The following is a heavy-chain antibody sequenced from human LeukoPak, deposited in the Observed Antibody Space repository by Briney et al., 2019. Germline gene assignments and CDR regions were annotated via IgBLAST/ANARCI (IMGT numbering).Heavy chain of an antibody. CDR2: IHPGDSRT. CDR1: GYTFATYW. Sequence: GESLKISCKGSGYTFATYWIGWVRQMPGKGLEWMGIIHPGDSRTTYSPSFQGQVTISADKSIRTAYLQWNSLKASDTAIYYCVRQAATSRPMDVRGQGTTVTVSS. J-gene: IGHJ6*02. CDR3: VRQAATSRPMDV. V-gene: IGHV5-51*01. D-gene: IGHD2-15*01.